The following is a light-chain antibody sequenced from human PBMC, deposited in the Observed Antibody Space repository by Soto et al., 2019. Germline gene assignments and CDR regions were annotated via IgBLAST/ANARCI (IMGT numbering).Light chain of an antibody. CDR1: QSVSSN. J-gene: IGKJ5*01. CDR3: HQYGSSLFT. CDR2: GAS. Sequence: ELMISHAPATLSVSPVARATLSCRPSQSVSSNLAWYQQKPGQAPGLLIYGASSRATGIPDRFSGSGSGTDFTLTISRLEPEDFAVYYCHQYGSSLFTFGQGTRLEI. V-gene: IGKV3-20*01.